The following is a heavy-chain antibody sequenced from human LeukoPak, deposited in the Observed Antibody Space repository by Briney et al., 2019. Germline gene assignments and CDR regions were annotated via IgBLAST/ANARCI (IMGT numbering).Heavy chain of an antibody. V-gene: IGHV4-34*01. CDR1: GGSFSGYY. Sequence: SETLSLTCAVYGGSFSGYYWSWIRQPPGKGLEWIGEINHSGSTNYNPSLKSRVTISVDTSKNQFSLKLSSVTAADTAVYYCASLGNVDAFDIWGQGTMVTVSS. CDR3: ASLGNVDAFDI. CDR2: INHSGST. J-gene: IGHJ3*02. D-gene: IGHD7-27*01.